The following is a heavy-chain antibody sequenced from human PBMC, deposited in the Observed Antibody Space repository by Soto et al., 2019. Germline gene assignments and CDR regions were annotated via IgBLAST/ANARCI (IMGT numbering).Heavy chain of an antibody. V-gene: IGHV3-53*04. J-gene: IGHJ6*02. CDR2: IYSGGST. D-gene: IGHD2-15*01. CDR3: ARDRFRLLKTYYYYYGMDV. CDR1: GFTVSSNY. Sequence: LSLTCAASGFTVSSNYMSWVRQAPGKGLEWVSVIYSGGSTYYADSVKGRFTISRHNSKNTLYLQMNSLRAEDTAVYYCARDRFRLLKTYYYYYGMDVWGQGTTVTVSS.